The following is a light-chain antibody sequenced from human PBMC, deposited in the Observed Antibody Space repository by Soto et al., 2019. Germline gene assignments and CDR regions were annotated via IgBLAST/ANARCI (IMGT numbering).Light chain of an antibody. CDR2: EVS. J-gene: IGLJ1*01. CDR3: SSHTTYSTRV. CDR1: SSDIGSYNY. Sequence: QSALTQPASVSWSPGQSIAISCTGTSSDIGSYNYVSWYQQHPGKAPKLMIHEVSNRPSGVSDRFSGSKSGNTASLTISGLQADDEADYYCSSHTTYSTRVFGTGTKVTVL. V-gene: IGLV2-14*01.